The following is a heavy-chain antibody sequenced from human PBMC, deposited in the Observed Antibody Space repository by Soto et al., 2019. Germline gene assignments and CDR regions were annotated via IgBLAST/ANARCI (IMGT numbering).Heavy chain of an antibody. CDR2: ISAYNGNT. V-gene: IGHV1-18*04. D-gene: IGHD5-18*01. CDR1: GYTFTSYG. Sequence: ASVKVSCKASGYTFTSYGISWVRQAPGQGLEWMGWISAYNGNTNYAQKLQGRVTMTTDTSTSTAYMELRSLRSDDTAVYYCARELWRGSSYGRSFHGMGVWGQGTTVTVSS. CDR3: ARELWRGSSYGRSFHGMGV. J-gene: IGHJ6*02.